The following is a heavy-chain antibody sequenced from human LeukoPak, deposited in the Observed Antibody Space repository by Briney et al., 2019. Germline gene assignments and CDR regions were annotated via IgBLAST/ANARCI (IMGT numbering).Heavy chain of an antibody. CDR3: TTVGSGGSCYS. V-gene: IGHV3-15*01. CDR1: GFTFSNAW. D-gene: IGHD2-15*01. J-gene: IGHJ4*02. CDR2: IRSKADGGTT. Sequence: GGSLRLSCAASGFTFSNAWWNWVRQAPGKGLDWVGRIRSKADGGTTDYAAPVKGRFTISRDDSKNMLYLQVNSLKTEDTAVYYCTTVGSGGSCYSWGQGTLVTVSS.